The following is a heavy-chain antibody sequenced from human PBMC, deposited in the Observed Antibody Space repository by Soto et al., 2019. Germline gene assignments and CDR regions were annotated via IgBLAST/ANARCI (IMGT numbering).Heavy chain of an antibody. J-gene: IGHJ3*02. CDR2: IVVGSGNT. CDR1: GFRFTISA. V-gene: IGHV1-58*01. D-gene: IGHD3-16*01. CDR3: AADYTARYDAFDI. Sequence: SVKVSRKASGFRFTISAVERVLHARGQRLEWIGWIVVGSGNTNYAQKFQERVTITREMSTSTAYMELSSLRSEDTAVYYCAADYTARYDAFDIFGQGIMVTVSS.